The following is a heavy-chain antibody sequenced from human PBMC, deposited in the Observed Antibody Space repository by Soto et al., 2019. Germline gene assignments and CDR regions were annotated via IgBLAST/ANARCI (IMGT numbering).Heavy chain of an antibody. V-gene: IGHV4-30-4*01. Sequence: PSETLSLTCTVSGGSISSGDYYWSWIRQPPGKGLEWIGYIYYSGGTNYNPSLKSRVTISVDTSKNQFSLKLSSVTAADTAVYYCARHGSGSYPQRYYYYGMDVWGQGTTVTVSS. CDR1: GGSISSGDYY. D-gene: IGHD3-10*01. CDR2: IYYSGGT. CDR3: ARHGSGSYPQRYYYYGMDV. J-gene: IGHJ6*02.